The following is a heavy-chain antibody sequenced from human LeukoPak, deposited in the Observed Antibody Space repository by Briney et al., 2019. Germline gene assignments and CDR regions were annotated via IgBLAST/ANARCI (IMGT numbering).Heavy chain of an antibody. Sequence: PSETLSLTCTVSGGSISSSSYYWGWIRQPPGKGLEWIGSIYYSRSTNYNPSLKSRVTISVDTSKNQFSLKLSSVTAADTAVYYCARGQRNSGWHKTPRSNWFDPWGQGTLVTVSS. D-gene: IGHD6-19*01. V-gene: IGHV4-39*07. CDR1: GGSISSSSYY. CDR3: ARGQRNSGWHKTPRSNWFDP. CDR2: IYYSRST. J-gene: IGHJ5*02.